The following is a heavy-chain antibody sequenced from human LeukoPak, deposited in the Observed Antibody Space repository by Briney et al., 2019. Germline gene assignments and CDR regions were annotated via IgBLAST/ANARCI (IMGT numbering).Heavy chain of an antibody. CDR3: AKDLSMVATRYYFDY. J-gene: IGHJ4*02. CDR2: ISYDRSNK. CDR1: GFTFSSYG. D-gene: IGHD5-12*01. Sequence: GGSLRLSCAASGFTFSSYGMHWVRQAPGKGLEWVAVISYDRSNKYYADSVKGRFTISRDNSKNTLYLQMNSLRAEDTAVYYCAKDLSMVATRYYFDYWGQGTLVTVSS. V-gene: IGHV3-30*18.